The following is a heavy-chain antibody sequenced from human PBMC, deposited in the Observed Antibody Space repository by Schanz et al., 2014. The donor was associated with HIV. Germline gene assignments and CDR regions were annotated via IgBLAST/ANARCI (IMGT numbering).Heavy chain of an antibody. Sequence: QVQLVESGGGVVQPGRSLRLSCAGSGLTFSSYGMHWVRQAPGKGLEWVAIIGYDGSNIYYADSVKGRFTISRDNSKNTLYLQMNSLRAEDTAVYYCARGSGPYYYYYGMDVWGQGTTVTVSS. J-gene: IGHJ6*02. CDR2: IGYDGSNI. V-gene: IGHV3-33*08. D-gene: IGHD3-10*01. CDR1: GLTFSSYG. CDR3: ARGSGPYYYYYGMDV.